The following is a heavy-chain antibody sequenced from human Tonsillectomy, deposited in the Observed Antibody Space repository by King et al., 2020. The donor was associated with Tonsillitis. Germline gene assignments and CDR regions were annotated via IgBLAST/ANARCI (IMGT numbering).Heavy chain of an antibody. CDR2: IYYSGST. CDR1: GGSISSSSYY. D-gene: IGHD6-19*01. CDR3: ARHEVAVAGEQFDY. J-gene: IGHJ4*02. V-gene: IGHV4-39*01. Sequence: QLQESGPGLVKPSETLSLTCTVSGGSISSSSYYWGWIRQPPGKGLEWIGSIYYSGSTYYNPSLKSRVTISVDTSKNQFSLKLSSVTAADTAVYYCARHEVAVAGEQFDYWGQGTLVTVSS.